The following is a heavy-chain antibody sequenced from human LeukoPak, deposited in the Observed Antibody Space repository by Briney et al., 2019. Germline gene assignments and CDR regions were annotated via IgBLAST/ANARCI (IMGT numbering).Heavy chain of an antibody. CDR2: IIPIFGTA. CDR3: ARDRGRVMITFGGVIVKGFDP. CDR1: GYTFTGYY. D-gene: IGHD3-16*02. Sequence: GASVKVSCKASGYTFTGYYMHWVRQAPGQGLEWMGRIIPIFGTANYAQKFQGRVTITTDESTSTAYMELSSLRSEDTAVYYCARDRGRVMITFGGVIVKGFDPWGQGTLVTVSS. V-gene: IGHV1-69*05. J-gene: IGHJ5*02.